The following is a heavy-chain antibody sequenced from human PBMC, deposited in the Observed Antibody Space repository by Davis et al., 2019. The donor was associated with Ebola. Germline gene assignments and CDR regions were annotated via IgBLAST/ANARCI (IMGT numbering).Heavy chain of an antibody. D-gene: IGHD5-12*01. V-gene: IGHV6-1*01. CDR2: TSYSSKWYT. J-gene: IGHJ4*02. CDR3: ARGWLRSAFDQ. CDR1: GDRVTSGG. Sequence: HSQTLSLTRAISGDRVTSGGCNWIRQSPSRGLGWLGRTSYSSKWYTDSTLSVKSRITISADTAKNQLSLHLDSVTPEDTAVYYCARGWLRSAFDQWGQGTLVTVSS.